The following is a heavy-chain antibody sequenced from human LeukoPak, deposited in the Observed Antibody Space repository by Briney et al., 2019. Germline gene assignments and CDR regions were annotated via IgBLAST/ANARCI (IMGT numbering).Heavy chain of an antibody. D-gene: IGHD3-9*01. CDR3: ARGYDILTGQNYFDY. CDR2: FDPEDDET. Sequence: ASVKVSCKVSGYTLTELSMHWVRQAPGKGLEWMGGFDPEDDETIYAQKFQGRVTMTEDTSTDTAYMELRSLRSDDTAVYYCARGYDILTGQNYFDYWGQGTLVTVSS. J-gene: IGHJ4*02. V-gene: IGHV1-24*01. CDR1: GYTLTELS.